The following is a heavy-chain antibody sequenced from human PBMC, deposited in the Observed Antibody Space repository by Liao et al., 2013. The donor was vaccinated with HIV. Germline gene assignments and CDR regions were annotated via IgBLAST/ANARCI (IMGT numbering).Heavy chain of an antibody. D-gene: IGHD3-3*01. J-gene: IGHJ5*02. CDR1: GGSISSGSYY. CDR2: INHSGST. Sequence: QVQLQESGPGLVKPSQTLSLTCTVSGGSISSGSYYWSWIRQPPGKGLEWIGEINHSGSTNYNPSLKSRVTISVDTSKNQFSLKLSSVTAADTAVYYCARLPITIFGVVTPTEDWFDPWGQGTLVTVSS. V-gene: IGHV4-39*07. CDR3: ARLPITIFGVVTPTEDWFDP.